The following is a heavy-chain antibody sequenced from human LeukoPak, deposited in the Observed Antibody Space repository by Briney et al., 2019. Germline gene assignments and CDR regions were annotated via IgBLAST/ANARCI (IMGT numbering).Heavy chain of an antibody. Sequence: SETLSLTCAVYGGSFSGYYWSWIRQPPGKGLEWIGEINHSGSTNYNPSLQSRVTISIDTSKNQFSLKLRFVTAADTAVYYCARVTGYMIEDYFDYWGQGTLVTVSS. V-gene: IGHV4-34*01. D-gene: IGHD3-22*01. CDR2: INHSGST. CDR1: GGSFSGYY. J-gene: IGHJ4*02. CDR3: ARVTGYMIEDYFDY.